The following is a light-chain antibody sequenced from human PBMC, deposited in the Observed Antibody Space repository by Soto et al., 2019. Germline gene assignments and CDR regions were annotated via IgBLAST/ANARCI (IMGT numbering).Light chain of an antibody. J-gene: IGKJ2*01. Sequence: DIQMTQSPSTLSASVGDRVTITCRASQSISTWLAWYQHKPGKAPKVLIYDASSVESGVPSRFSGSGSGTEFTLTISSLQPDDFAPYYCQQYSTYSNTFGQGTKLEI. CDR3: QQYSTYSNT. CDR2: DAS. V-gene: IGKV1-5*01. CDR1: QSISTW.